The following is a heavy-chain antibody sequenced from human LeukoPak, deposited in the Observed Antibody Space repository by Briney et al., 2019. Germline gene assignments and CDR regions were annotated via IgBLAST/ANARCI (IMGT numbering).Heavy chain of an antibody. CDR3: ARTSSSVLAY. J-gene: IGHJ4*02. V-gene: IGHV3-11*06. Sequence: GGSLRLSCAASGFTFSNYYMSWIRQAPGKGLEWVSYISTSSSYTNYADSVKGRFTISRDNAKNSLYLQMNSLRAEDTAVYYCARTSSSVLAYWGQGTLVTVSS. CDR1: GFTFSNYY. CDR2: ISTSSSYT. D-gene: IGHD5/OR15-5a*01.